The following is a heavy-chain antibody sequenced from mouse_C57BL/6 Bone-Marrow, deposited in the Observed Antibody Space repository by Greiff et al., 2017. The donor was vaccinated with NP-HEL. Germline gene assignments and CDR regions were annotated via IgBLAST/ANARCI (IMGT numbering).Heavy chain of an antibody. Sequence: VQLQQPGAELVKPGASVKLSCKASGYTFTSYWMQWVKQRPGQGLEWIGEIDPSDSYTNYNQKFKGKATLTVDTSSSTAYMQLSSLTSEDAAVYYCAPYYGSSLFDDWGQGTTLTVSS. V-gene: IGHV1-50*01. D-gene: IGHD1-1*01. J-gene: IGHJ2*01. CDR3: APYYGSSLFDD. CDR2: IDPSDSYT. CDR1: GYTFTSYW.